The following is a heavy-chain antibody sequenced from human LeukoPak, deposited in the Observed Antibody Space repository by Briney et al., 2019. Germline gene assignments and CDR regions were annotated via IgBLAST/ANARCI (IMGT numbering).Heavy chain of an antibody. CDR3: ARDRYFYYYGMDV. V-gene: IGHV3-23*01. CDR1: GFTLSSYS. Sequence: GGSLRLSCAASGFTLSSYSMSWVRQAPGKGLEWVSLISGSGVRTYYADSVKGRFTISRDNAKNSLYLQMNSLRAEDTAVYYCARDRYFYYYGMDVWGQGTTVTVSS. J-gene: IGHJ6*02. CDR2: ISGSGVRT.